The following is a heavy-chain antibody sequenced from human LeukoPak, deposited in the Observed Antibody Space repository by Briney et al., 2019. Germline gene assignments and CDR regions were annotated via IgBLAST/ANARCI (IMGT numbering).Heavy chain of an antibody. D-gene: IGHD4/OR15-4a*01. Sequence: GGSLRLSCAASGFTVSSNYMSWVRQAPGKALEWVSVIYSGGSTYYADSVKGRFTISRDNSKNTLYLQMNSLRAEDTAVYYCARRAGAYSHPYDYWGQGTLVTVSS. V-gene: IGHV3-53*01. CDR3: ARRAGAYSHPYDY. J-gene: IGHJ4*02. CDR1: GFTVSSNY. CDR2: IYSGGST.